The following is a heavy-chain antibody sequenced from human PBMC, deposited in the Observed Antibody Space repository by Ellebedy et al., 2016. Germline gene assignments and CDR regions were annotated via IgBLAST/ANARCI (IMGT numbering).Heavy chain of an antibody. CDR2: IWKDGGEK. J-gene: IGHJ4*02. CDR1: GFTFSNFW. Sequence: GESLKISCAASGFTFSNFWMSWVRQAPGKGLEWVANIWKDGGEKYYVDSVKGRFTISRDNAKNSLYLQMNSLRAEDTAVYYCATETWYRFDYWGQGTLVTVSS. CDR3: ATETWYRFDY. V-gene: IGHV3-7*03. D-gene: IGHD2-15*01.